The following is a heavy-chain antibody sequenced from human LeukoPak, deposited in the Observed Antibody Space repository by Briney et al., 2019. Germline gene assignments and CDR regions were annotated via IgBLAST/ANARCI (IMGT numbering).Heavy chain of an antibody. V-gene: IGHV4-4*09. J-gene: IGHJ3*02. Sequence: SETLSLTCTVSGGSISSYYWSWIRQPPGKGLEWIGYIYTSGSTNYNPSLKGRVTISVDTSKNQFSLKLSSVTAADTAVYYWAGSPLQGYDFWSGYYRGDAFDIWGQGTMVTVSS. D-gene: IGHD3-3*01. CDR2: IYTSGST. CDR1: GGSISSYY. CDR3: AGSPLQGYDFWSGYYRGDAFDI.